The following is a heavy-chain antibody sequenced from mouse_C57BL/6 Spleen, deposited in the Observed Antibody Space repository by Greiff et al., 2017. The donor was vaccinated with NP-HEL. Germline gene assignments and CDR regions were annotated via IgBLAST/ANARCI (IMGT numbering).Heavy chain of an antibody. D-gene: IGHD1-1*01. J-gene: IGHJ4*01. CDR2: IDPSDSET. CDR3: ARNGGTTVVAPYYYAMDY. Sequence: QVQLQQPGAELVRPGSSVKLSCKASGYTFTSYWLHWVKQRPIQGLEWIGNIDPSDSETHYNQKFKDKATLTVDKSSSTAYMQLSSLTSEDSAVYYCARNGGTTVVAPYYYAMDYWGQGTSVTVSS. CDR1: GYTFTSYW. V-gene: IGHV1-52*01.